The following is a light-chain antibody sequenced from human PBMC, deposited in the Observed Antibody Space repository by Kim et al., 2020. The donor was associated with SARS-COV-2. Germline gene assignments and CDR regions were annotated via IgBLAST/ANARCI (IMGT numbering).Light chain of an antibody. CDR3: HSYDNNLRGWV. J-gene: IGLJ3*02. V-gene: IGLV1-40*01. Sequence: QRVSISCTRSYSNIGTGYDVHWYQQFPGTAPKLLIYGNSNRPSGVPDRISGSKSGTSASLDITGLQPEDEADYYCHSYDNNLRGWVSGGGTRLTVL. CDR2: GNS. CDR1: YSNIGTGYD.